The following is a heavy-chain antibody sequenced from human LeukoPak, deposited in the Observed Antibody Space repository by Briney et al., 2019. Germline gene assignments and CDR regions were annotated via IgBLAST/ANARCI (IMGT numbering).Heavy chain of an antibody. D-gene: IGHD2-8*01. CDR3: AKTLQHFSNGVCYPDWFDP. CDR1: GFTFSSYA. CDR2: ISGSGGST. Sequence: GGSLRLSCAASGFTFSSYAMSWVRQAPGKGLEWVSAISGSGGSTYYADSVKGRFTISRDNSKNTLYLQMNRLRAEVTAVYYCAKTLQHFSNGVCYPDWFDPWGQGTLVTVSS. V-gene: IGHV3-23*01. J-gene: IGHJ5*02.